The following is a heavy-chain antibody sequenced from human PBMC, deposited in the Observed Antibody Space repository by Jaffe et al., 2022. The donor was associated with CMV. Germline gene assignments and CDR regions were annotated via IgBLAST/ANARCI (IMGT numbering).Heavy chain of an antibody. V-gene: IGHV3-23*01. Sequence: EVQLLESGGGLVQPGGSLRLSCAASGFTFSSYAMSWVRQAPGKGLEWVSAISGSGGSTYYADSVKGRFTISRDNSKNTLYLQMNSLRAEDTAVYYCAKDLTPYYDILTGYEQDYWGQGTLVTVSS. CDR3: AKDLTPYYDILTGYEQDY. J-gene: IGHJ4*02. D-gene: IGHD3-9*01. CDR2: ISGSGGST. CDR1: GFTFSSYA.